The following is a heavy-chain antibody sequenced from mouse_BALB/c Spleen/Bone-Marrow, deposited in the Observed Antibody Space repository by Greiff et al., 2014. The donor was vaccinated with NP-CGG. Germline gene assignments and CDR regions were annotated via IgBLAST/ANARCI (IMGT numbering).Heavy chain of an antibody. CDR3: ASYYGSSYDYFDY. Sequence: VQLMESGAELVRPGALVKLSCKASGFNIKDYYMHWVKQRPEQGLEWIGWIDPENGNTIYDPKFQGKASITADTSSNTAYLQLSSLTSEDTAVYYCASYYGSSYDYFDYWGQGTTLTVSS. V-gene: IGHV14-1*02. CDR1: GFNIKDYY. D-gene: IGHD1-1*01. CDR2: IDPENGNT. J-gene: IGHJ2*01.